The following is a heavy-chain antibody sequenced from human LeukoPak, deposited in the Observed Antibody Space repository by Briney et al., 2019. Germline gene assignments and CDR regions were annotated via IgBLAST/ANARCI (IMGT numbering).Heavy chain of an antibody. J-gene: IGHJ4*02. CDR1: GFTFSNYA. Sequence: GGSLRLSCAASGFTFSNYAMTWVRQAPGKGLEWVGFIRSKAYGGTTEYAASVKGRFTISRDDSKSIAYLQMNSLKTEDTAVYYCTRDLPYYYGSGRPSPPRYWGQGTLVTVSS. CDR2: IRSKAYGGTT. CDR3: TRDLPYYYGSGRPSPPRY. D-gene: IGHD3-10*01. V-gene: IGHV3-49*04.